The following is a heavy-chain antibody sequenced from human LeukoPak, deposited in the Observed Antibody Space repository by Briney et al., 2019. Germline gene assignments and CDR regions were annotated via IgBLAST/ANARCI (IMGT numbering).Heavy chain of an antibody. CDR3: ARGYSSSFDY. D-gene: IGHD6-13*01. J-gene: IGHJ4*02. Sequence: SETLSLTCTVSGGSISSYYWSWIRQPPGKGLEWIGYIYYSGSTNYNPSLKSRVTISVDTSKNQFSLKLSSVTAADTAVYYCARGYSSSFDYWGQGTLVTVSS. CDR2: IYYSGST. V-gene: IGHV4-59*12. CDR1: GGSISSYY.